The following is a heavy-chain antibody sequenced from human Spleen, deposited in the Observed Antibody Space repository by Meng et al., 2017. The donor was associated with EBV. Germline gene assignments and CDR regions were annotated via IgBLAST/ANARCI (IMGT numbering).Heavy chain of an antibody. Sequence: QVQLVQSGAEVKKPGSSVKVSCKASGGNFNRYTFSWIRQAPGQGLEWMGGIVPALAASNYAQKFKDRVTITADESATTVYMEVNGLRSEDTAFYYCVKDGTRSSDYLAFWGQGTLVTVSS. CDR1: GGNFNRYT. CDR3: VKDGTRSSDYLAF. D-gene: IGHD1-26*01. V-gene: IGHV1-69*01. CDR2: IVPALAAS. J-gene: IGHJ4*02.